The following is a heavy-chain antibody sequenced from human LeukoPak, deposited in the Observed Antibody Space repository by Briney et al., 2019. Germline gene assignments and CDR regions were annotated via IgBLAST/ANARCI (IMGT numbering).Heavy chain of an antibody. CDR1: GGSISSSSHY. CDR2: IYYSGST. V-gene: IGHV4-39*01. Sequence: SETLSLTCTVSGGSISSSSHYWGWIRQPPGKGLEWIGSIYYSGSTYYNPSLKSRVTISVDTSKNQFSLKLSSVTAADTAVYYCATRDYYDSSGFLDAFDIWGQGTMVTVSS. J-gene: IGHJ3*02. CDR3: ATRDYYDSSGFLDAFDI. D-gene: IGHD3-22*01.